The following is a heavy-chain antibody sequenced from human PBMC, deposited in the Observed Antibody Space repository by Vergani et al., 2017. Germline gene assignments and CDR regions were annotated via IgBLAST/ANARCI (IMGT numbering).Heavy chain of an antibody. J-gene: IGHJ4*02. V-gene: IGHV3-30*03. D-gene: IGHD4-17*01. Sequence: VQLVASGGDLVQPGGSLRLSCVASGFPFSGYSMYWVCQSPGKGVEWVAVISNDGGNKYYADSVKGRFTIYKDNNVDMLSLQMNSLRPDDAAEYYCVRGGRGDYGDVWSRHGRWGEGTRVVVCS. CDR3: VRGGRGDYGDVWSRHGR. CDR1: GFPFSGYS. CDR2: ISNDGGNK.